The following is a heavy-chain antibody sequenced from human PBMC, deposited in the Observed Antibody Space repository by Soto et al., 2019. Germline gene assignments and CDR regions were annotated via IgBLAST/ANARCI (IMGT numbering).Heavy chain of an antibody. D-gene: IGHD3-9*01. CDR3: ASQRVGYDILTGYYTSHFDY. J-gene: IGHJ4*02. Sequence: ASVKVSCKASGYTFTSYGISWVRQAPGQGLEWMGWISAYNGNTNYAQKLQGRVTMTTDTSTSTAYMELRSLRSDDTAVYYCASQRVGYDILTGYYTSHFDYWGQGTLVTVSS. CDR1: GYTFTSYG. V-gene: IGHV1-18*01. CDR2: ISAYNGNT.